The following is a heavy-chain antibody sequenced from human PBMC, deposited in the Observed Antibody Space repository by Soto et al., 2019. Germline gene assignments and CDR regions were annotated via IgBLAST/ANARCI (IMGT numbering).Heavy chain of an antibody. CDR1: GGTFSSYA. V-gene: IGHV1-69*13. J-gene: IGHJ6*02. Sequence: SVKVSCKASGGTFSSYAISWVRQAPGQGLEWMGGIIPIFGTANYAQKFQGRVTITADESTSTAYMELSSLRSEDTAVYYCARGIAAYEYGDYYYGMDVWGQGTTVTVSS. CDR2: IIPIFGTA. D-gene: IGHD6-6*01. CDR3: ARGIAAYEYGDYYYGMDV.